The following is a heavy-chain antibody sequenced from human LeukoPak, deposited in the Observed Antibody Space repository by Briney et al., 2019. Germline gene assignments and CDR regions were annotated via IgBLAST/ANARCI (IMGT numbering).Heavy chain of an antibody. CDR3: ARDAIVLMVYAITDY. V-gene: IGHV1-18*01. Sequence: ASVKVSCKASGYTFTSYGISWVRQAPGQGLEWVGWISAYNGNTNYAQKLQGRVTMTTDTSTTTAYMELRSLRCNDTAVYYCARDAIVLMVYAITDYWGQGTLVTVSS. J-gene: IGHJ4*02. CDR1: GYTFTSYG. CDR2: ISAYNGNT. D-gene: IGHD2-8*01.